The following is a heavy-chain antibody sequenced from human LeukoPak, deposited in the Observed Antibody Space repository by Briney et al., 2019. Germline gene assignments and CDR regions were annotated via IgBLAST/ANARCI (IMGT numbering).Heavy chain of an antibody. CDR1: GYTFTSYD. J-gene: IGHJ6*02. D-gene: IGHD3-16*01. CDR3: ARIRYDYVWGSPSGMDV. Sequence: GASVKVSCKASGYTFTSYDINWVRQATGQGLEWMGWMNPNSGNTGYAQKFQGRVTMTRNTSVSTAYMELSSLRSEDTAVYYCARIRYDYVWGSPSGMDVWGQGTTVTVSS. V-gene: IGHV1-8*01. CDR2: MNPNSGNT.